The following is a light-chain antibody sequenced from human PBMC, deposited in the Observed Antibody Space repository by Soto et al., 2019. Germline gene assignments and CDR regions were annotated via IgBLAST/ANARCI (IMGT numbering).Light chain of an antibody. CDR2: GAS. V-gene: IGLV2-23*01. J-gene: IGLJ1*01. CDR1: SGDVGTSDL. CDR3: CSYASTGPDV. Sequence: QSVLTQPASVSGSPGQSITISCIGTSGDVGTSDLVSWYQQPPDTAPKLLIYGASKRPSGVSNRFSGSKSGNTASLTISGLEAEDEADYDCCSYASTGPDVVGTGTKVNV.